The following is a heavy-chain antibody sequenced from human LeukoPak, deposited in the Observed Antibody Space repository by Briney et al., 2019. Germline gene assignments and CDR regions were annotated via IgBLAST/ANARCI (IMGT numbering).Heavy chain of an antibody. CDR3: AKESGKFDY. CDR1: GLPIADFA. CDR2: ISGDSVST. J-gene: IGHJ4*02. Sequence: PGGSLRLSCVASGLPIADFAMHWVRQAPGKGLEWVSLISGDSVSTFYADSVKGRFSISRDNSKNSLYLEMNSLRTEDAAMYYCAKESGKFDYWGQGTLVAVSS. V-gene: IGHV3-43*02.